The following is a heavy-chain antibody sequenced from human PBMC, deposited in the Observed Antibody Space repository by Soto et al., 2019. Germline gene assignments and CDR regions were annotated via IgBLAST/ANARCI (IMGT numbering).Heavy chain of an antibody. CDR1: GYSFTSYW. D-gene: IGHD3-10*01. J-gene: IGHJ4*02. V-gene: IGHV5-10-1*01. Sequence: EVQLVQSGAEVKKPGESLRISCKGSGYSFTSYWISWVRQMPGKGLEWMGRIDPSDSYTNYSPSFQGHVSTSADKSITTACRQWSNLKASDTAMYYCARLRVGSGDLLTYWGQGTLVTVSS. CDR3: ARLRVGSGDLLTY. CDR2: IDPSDSYT.